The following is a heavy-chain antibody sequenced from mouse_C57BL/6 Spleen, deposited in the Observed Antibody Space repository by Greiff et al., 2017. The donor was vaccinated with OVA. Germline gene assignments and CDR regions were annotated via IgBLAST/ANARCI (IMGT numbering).Heavy chain of an antibody. CDR1: GYTFTSYW. CDR2: LDPSDSYT. V-gene: IGHV1-69*01. CDR3: ARSGDGEYYFDY. D-gene: IGHD2-3*01. J-gene: IGHJ2*01. Sequence: VQLQQPGAELVMPGASVKLSCKASGYTFTSYWMHWVKQRPGQGLEWIGELDPSDSYTNYNQQFKGKSTLTVDKSSSTAYMQLSSLTSEDSAVYDCARSGDGEYYFDYWGQGTTLTVSS.